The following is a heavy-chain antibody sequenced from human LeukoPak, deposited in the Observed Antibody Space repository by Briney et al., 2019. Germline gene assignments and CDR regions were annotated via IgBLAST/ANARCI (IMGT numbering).Heavy chain of an antibody. V-gene: IGHV1-69*05. CDR2: IIPIFGTA. J-gene: IGHJ3*02. D-gene: IGHD2-2*01. Sequence: ASVKVSCKASGGTFSSYAISWVRQAPGQGLEWMGGIIPIFGTANYAQKFQGRVTITTDESTSTAYMELSRLRSDDTAVYYCAREGCSSTSCYSGMANAFDIWGQGTMVTVSS. CDR1: GGTFSSYA. CDR3: AREGCSSTSCYSGMANAFDI.